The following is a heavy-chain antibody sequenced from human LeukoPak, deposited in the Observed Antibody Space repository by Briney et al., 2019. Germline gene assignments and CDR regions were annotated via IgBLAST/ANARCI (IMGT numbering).Heavy chain of an antibody. CDR3: AKDLEGVYDYIWGSYPLLFDY. CDR1: GFTFSSYA. J-gene: IGHJ4*02. Sequence: GGSLRLSCAASGFTFSSYAMSWVRQAPGKGLEWVSAISGSGGSTYYADSVKGRFTISRDNSKNTLYLQMNSLRAEDTAVYYCAKDLEGVYDYIWGSYPLLFDYWGQGTLVTVSS. CDR2: ISGSGGST. V-gene: IGHV3-23*01. D-gene: IGHD3-16*02.